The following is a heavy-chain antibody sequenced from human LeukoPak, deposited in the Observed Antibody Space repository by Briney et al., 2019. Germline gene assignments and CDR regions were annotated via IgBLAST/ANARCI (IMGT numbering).Heavy chain of an antibody. CDR2: IYSGGST. J-gene: IGHJ6*03. D-gene: IGHD3-22*01. V-gene: IGHV3-66*01. CDR1: GFTVSSNY. Sequence: GGSLRLSCAASGFTVSSNYMSWVRQAPGKGLEWVSVIYSGGSTYYADSVKGRFTISRDNSKNTLYLQMNSLRAEDTAVYYCARSCYDSSGYSYYYYYYMDVWGKGTTVTISS. CDR3: ARSCYDSSGYSYYYYYYMDV.